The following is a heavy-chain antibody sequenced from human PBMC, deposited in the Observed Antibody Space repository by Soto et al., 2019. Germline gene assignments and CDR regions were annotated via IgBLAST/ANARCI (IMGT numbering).Heavy chain of an antibody. CDR2: SIPISGTA. J-gene: IGHJ6*02. V-gene: IGHV1-69*01. CDR1: GGTFSSYA. Sequence: QVQLVQSGAEVKKPGSSVKVSCKASGGTFSSYAISWVRQAPGQGLEWMGGSIPISGTANYAQKFQGRVTITADESTNMELSSLRAEDTAVYYCARSQGSSTSLEIYYYYYYGMDVWGQGTTVTVSS. D-gene: IGHD2-2*01. CDR3: ARSQGSSTSLEIYYYYYYGMDV.